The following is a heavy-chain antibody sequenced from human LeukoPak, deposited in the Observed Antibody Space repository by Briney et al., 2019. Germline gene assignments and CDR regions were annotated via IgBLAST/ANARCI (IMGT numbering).Heavy chain of an antibody. Sequence: SETLSLTCTVSGGSISSYYWSWIRQPPGKGLEWIGYLYSSGTTNYNPSLKSRVTMSVDTSKNQFSLKLSSVTAADTAVYYCARSAFGDYSFDYWGQGTLVTVSS. CDR1: GGSISSYY. CDR3: ARSAFGDYSFDY. J-gene: IGHJ4*02. CDR2: LYSSGTT. V-gene: IGHV4-59*12. D-gene: IGHD3-16*01.